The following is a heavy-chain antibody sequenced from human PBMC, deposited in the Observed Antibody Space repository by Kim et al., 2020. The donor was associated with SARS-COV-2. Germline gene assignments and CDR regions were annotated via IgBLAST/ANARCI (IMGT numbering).Heavy chain of an antibody. CDR3: ARDKGPIWFGELSNAFDI. J-gene: IGHJ3*02. Sequence: GGSLRLSCAASGFTFSSYGMHWVRQAPGKGLEWVAVISYDGSNKYYADSVKGRFTISRDNSKNTLYLQMNSLRAEDTAVYYCARDKGPIWFGELSNAFDIWGQGTMVTVSS. V-gene: IGHV3-33*05. CDR1: GFTFSSYG. D-gene: IGHD3-10*01. CDR2: ISYDGSNK.